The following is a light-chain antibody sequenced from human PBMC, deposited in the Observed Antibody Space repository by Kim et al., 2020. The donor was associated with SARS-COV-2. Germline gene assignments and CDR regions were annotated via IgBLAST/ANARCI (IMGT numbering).Light chain of an antibody. CDR1: SLRSYY. CDR3: NSRESSGNHGV. V-gene: IGLV3-19*01. Sequence: SSELTQDPAVSVALGQTVRITCQGDSLRSYYASWYQQKPGQAPVLVIYGKNNRPSGIPDRFSGSSSGNTASLTITGAQAEDEADYYCNSRESSGNHGVLG. CDR2: GKN. J-gene: IGLJ3*02.